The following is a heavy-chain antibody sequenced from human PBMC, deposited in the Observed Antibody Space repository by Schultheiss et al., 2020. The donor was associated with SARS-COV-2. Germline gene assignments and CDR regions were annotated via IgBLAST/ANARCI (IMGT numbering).Heavy chain of an antibody. CDR2: IYYSGST. J-gene: IGHJ4*02. Sequence: SETLSLTCTVSGGSISSSSYYWGWIRQPPGKGLEWIGSIYYSGSTYYNPSLKSRVTISVDTSKNQFSLKLSSVTAADTAVYYCASTHDILTGSFDYWGQGTLVTVSS. CDR1: GGSISSSSYY. CDR3: ASTHDILTGSFDY. V-gene: IGHV4-39*01. D-gene: IGHD3-9*01.